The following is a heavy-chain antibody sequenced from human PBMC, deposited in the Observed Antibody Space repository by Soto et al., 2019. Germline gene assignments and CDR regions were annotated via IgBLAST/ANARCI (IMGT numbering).Heavy chain of an antibody. J-gene: IGHJ4*02. D-gene: IGHD2-2*01. V-gene: IGHV1-69*04. CDR2: IIPILGIA. CDR3: ARDLMSVVVPAAMAFDY. Sequence: GASVKVSCKASGGTFSSYTISWVRQAPGQGLEWMGRIIPILGIANYAQKFQGRVTITADKSTSTAYMELSSLRSEDTAVYYCARDLMSVVVPAAMAFDYWCQGTLVTVSS. CDR1: GGTFSSYT.